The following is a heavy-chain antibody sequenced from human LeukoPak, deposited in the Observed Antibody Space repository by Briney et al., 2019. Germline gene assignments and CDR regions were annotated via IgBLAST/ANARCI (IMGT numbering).Heavy chain of an antibody. J-gene: IGHJ4*02. Sequence: GGSLRLSCAASGFTFSSYGMHWVRQAPGKGLEWVAVISYDGSNKYYADSVKGRFTISRDNSKNTLYLQMNSLRAEDTAVYYCAPSGPSSGSAFDYWGQGTLVTVSS. CDR1: GFTFSSYG. V-gene: IGHV3-30*03. CDR2: ISYDGSNK. D-gene: IGHD6-19*01. CDR3: APSGPSSGSAFDY.